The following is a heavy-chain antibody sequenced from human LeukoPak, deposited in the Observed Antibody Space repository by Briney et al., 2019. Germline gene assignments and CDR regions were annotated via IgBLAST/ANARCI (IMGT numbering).Heavy chain of an antibody. CDR1: GFTFSSYS. Sequence: PGGSLRLSCAASGFTFSSYSMNWVRQAPGKGLEWVSFISSSSTTIYSADSVKGRFTISRDNAKNSLYLQMNSLRAEDTAMYFCARVDSSGWNPLAYWSQGTLVTVSS. J-gene: IGHJ4*02. CDR3: ARVDSSGWNPLAY. V-gene: IGHV3-48*01. CDR2: ISSSSTTI. D-gene: IGHD6-19*01.